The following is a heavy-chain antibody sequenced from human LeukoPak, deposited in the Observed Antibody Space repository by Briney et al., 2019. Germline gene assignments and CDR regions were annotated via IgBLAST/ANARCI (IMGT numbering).Heavy chain of an antibody. V-gene: IGHV3-30*18. CDR1: GFTFSSYG. CDR2: ISYDGSNK. CDR3: AKDGPRENYDYVWGSFDY. D-gene: IGHD3-16*01. J-gene: IGHJ4*02. Sequence: GSLRLSCAASGFTFSSYGMHWVRQVPGKGLEWVAVISYDGSNKYYADSVKGRFTISRDNSKNTLYLQMNSLRAEDTAVYYCAKDGPRENYDYVWGSFDYWGQGTLVTVSS.